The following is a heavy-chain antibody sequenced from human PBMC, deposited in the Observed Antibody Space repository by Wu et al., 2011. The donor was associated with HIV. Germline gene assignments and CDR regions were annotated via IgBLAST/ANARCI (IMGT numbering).Heavy chain of an antibody. V-gene: IGHV1-46*01. D-gene: IGHD4-17*01. CDR2: INPNNGRA. Sequence: QVQLVQSGTEVKKPGASVRVSCEASGYTFIGYYIHWVRQAPGQGLEWMGIINPNNGRATYAQKFQGRVTMTRDTSTSTGYMELSSLTSDDSAIYYCARESDGVKQGKVFDIWGQGTSGHRLF. CDR3: ARESDGVKQGKVFDI. CDR1: GYTFIGYY. J-gene: IGHJ3*02.